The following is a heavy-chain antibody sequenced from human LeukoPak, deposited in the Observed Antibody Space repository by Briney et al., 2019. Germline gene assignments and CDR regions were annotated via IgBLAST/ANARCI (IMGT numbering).Heavy chain of an antibody. CDR3: ARTGVRGVPPRFDP. CDR2: IYTSGST. CDR1: GGSISSYY. D-gene: IGHD3-10*01. V-gene: IGHV4-4*07. Sequence: PSETLSLTCTVSGGSISSYYWSWVRQPAGKGLEWIGRIYTSGSTNYNPSLKSRVTMSVDTSKNQFSLMLSSVTAADTAVYYCARTGVRGVPPRFDPWGQGTLVTVSS. J-gene: IGHJ5*02.